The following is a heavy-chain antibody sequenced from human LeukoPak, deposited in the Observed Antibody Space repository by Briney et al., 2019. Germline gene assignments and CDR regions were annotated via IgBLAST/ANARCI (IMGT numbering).Heavy chain of an antibody. CDR1: GGSISSGGYY. CDR3: ARDRRPAAAFDY. J-gene: IGHJ4*02. Sequence: SETLSLTCTVSGGSISSGGYYWSWIRQPPGKGLEWIGYIYHSGSTYYNPSLKSRVTISVDRSKNQFSLKLSSVTAADTAVYYCARDRRPAAAFDYWGQGTLVTVSS. V-gene: IGHV4-30-2*01. D-gene: IGHD6-25*01. CDR2: IYHSGST.